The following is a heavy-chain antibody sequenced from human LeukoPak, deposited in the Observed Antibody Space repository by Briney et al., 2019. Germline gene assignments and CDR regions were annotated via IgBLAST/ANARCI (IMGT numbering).Heavy chain of an antibody. V-gene: IGHV4-61*02. CDR2: IYTSGST. CDR3: ARTRYYYDSRSYGAPYYFDY. Sequence: PSQTLSLTCTVSGGSISSGSYYWNWIRQPAGKGLEWIGRIYTSGSTNYNPSLKNRLTISVDTSKNQFSLKLSSVTAADTAVYYCARTRYYYDSRSYGAPYYFDYWGQGTLVTVSS. D-gene: IGHD3-10*01. CDR1: GGSISSGSYY. J-gene: IGHJ4*02.